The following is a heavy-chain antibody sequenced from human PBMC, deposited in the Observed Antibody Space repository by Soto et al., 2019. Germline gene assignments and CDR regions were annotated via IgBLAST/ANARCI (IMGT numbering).Heavy chain of an antibody. V-gene: IGHV3-30-3*01. Sequence: QVQLVESGGGVVQPGRSLRLSCAASGFTFSSYAMHWVRQAPGQGLEWVAVISYDGSNKYYADYVKGRFTISRDNSKNTLYLQMNSLRAEDTAVYYCARAVVPAALLPVDYWGQGTLVTVSS. D-gene: IGHD2-2*01. CDR3: ARAVVPAALLPVDY. CDR1: GFTFSSYA. J-gene: IGHJ4*02. CDR2: ISYDGSNK.